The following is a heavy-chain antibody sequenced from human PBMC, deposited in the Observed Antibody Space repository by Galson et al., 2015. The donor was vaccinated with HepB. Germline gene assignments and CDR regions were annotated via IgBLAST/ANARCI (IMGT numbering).Heavy chain of an antibody. Sequence: SLRLSCAASGFTFDDYAMHWVRQAPGKGLEWVSGISWNSGSIGYADSVKGRFTISRDNAKNSLYLQMNSLRAEDTALYYCAKAVGPTNYYYMDVWGKGTTVTVSS. CDR3: AKAVGPTNYYYMDV. V-gene: IGHV3-9*01. CDR2: ISWNSGSI. CDR1: GFTFDDYA. J-gene: IGHJ6*03.